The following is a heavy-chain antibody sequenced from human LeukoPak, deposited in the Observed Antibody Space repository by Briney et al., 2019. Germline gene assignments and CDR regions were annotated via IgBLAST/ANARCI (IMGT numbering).Heavy chain of an antibody. V-gene: IGHV3-7*01. J-gene: IGHJ6*03. CDR3: ARAPPGSGDYYYMDV. CDR1: GFTFSSYW. Sequence: GGSLRLSCVASGFTFSSYWMSWVRQAPGKGLEWAANINQDGSKKYYVDSVKGRFTISRDNAQNSLYLQMNSLRAEDTALYYCARAPPGSGDYYYMDVWGKGTTVTVSS. D-gene: IGHD6-19*01. CDR2: INQDGSKK.